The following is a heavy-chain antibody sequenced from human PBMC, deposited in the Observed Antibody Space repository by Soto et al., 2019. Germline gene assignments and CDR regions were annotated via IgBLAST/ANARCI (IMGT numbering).Heavy chain of an antibody. CDR2: INAGNGNT. CDR3: ARDRSHCGGGSCTPTWFDP. D-gene: IGHD2-15*01. CDR1: GYTFTSYA. V-gene: IGHV1-3*01. Sequence: QVQLVQSGTEVKKPGASVKVSCKASGYTFTSYAIHWVRQAPGQRLEWMGWINAGNGNTQYSQKFQGKVTITRDTSASTAYMELRSLRSEDTAVYYCARDRSHCGGGSCTPTWFDPWGQGTLVTVSS. J-gene: IGHJ5*02.